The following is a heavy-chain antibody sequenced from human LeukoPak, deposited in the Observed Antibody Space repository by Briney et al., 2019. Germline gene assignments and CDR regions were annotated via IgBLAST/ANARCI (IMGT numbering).Heavy chain of an antibody. CDR1: GGSISSYY. D-gene: IGHD6-19*01. Sequence: SETLSLTCTVPGGSISSYYWSWIRQPPGKGLEWIGYIYYSGSTNYNPSLKSRVTISVDTSKNQFSLKLSSVTAADTAVYYCTRGRLGWYVDAFDIWGQGAMVTVSS. CDR3: TRGRLGWYVDAFDI. J-gene: IGHJ3*02. CDR2: IYYSGST. V-gene: IGHV4-59*01.